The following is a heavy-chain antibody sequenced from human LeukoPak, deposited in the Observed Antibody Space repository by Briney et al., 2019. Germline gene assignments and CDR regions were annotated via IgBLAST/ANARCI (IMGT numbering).Heavy chain of an antibody. CDR2: ISPNSGGT. V-gene: IGHV1-18*01. CDR1: GYTFTSYG. J-gene: IGHJ4*02. CDR3: ASQGSVTTGFDY. Sequence: ASVKVSCKASGYTFTSYGISWVRQAPGQGLEWMGWISPNSGGTNYAQKFQGRVTMTTDKSTSTAYMELRSLRSDDTAVYYCASQGSVTTGFDYWGQGTLVTVSS. D-gene: IGHD4-17*01.